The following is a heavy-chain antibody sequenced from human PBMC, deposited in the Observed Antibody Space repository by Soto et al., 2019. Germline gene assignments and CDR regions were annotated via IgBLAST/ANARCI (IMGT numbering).Heavy chain of an antibody. Sequence: QVQLVQSGAEVKKPGSSVKVSCKASGGTFSSYAISWVRQAPGQGLEWMGGIIPIFGTANYAQKFQGRATITTDESTSRAYRKLSSLSSEDRAVYYCARGYSGSHRDGRDVWGQGTTVTVSS. CDR3: ARGYSGSHRDGRDV. J-gene: IGHJ6*02. D-gene: IGHD1-26*01. CDR2: IIPIFGTA. CDR1: GGTFSSYA. V-gene: IGHV1-69*05.